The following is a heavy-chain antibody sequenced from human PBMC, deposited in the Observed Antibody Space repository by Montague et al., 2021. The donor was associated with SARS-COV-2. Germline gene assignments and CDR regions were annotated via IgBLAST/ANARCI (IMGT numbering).Heavy chain of an antibody. J-gene: IGHJ4*02. CDR1: GFTFSSYA. V-gene: IGHV3-30*04. D-gene: IGHD1-26*01. CDR3: ARVGSGSYYGYFDY. Sequence: SLRLSCAASGFTFSSYAMHWVRQAPGKGLEWVAVISYDGNNKYYADSVKGRFTISRDNSKNTLYLQMNSLRAEDTAVYYCARVGSGSYYGYFDYWGQGTLVTVSS. CDR2: ISYDGNNK.